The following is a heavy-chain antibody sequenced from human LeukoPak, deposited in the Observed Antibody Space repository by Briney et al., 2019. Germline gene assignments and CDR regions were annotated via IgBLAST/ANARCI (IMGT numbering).Heavy chain of an antibody. D-gene: IGHD6-25*01. J-gene: IGHJ4*02. V-gene: IGHV3-7*03. CDR3: AAFRPGIAAV. CDR2: IKQDGSEK. Sequence: GGSLRLSCAASGFTFSSYWMSWVRQAPGKGLEWVANIKQDGSEKYYVDSVKGRFTISRDNAKNSLYLQMNSLRAEDMALYYCAAFRPGIAAVWGQGTLVTVSS. CDR1: GFTFSSYW.